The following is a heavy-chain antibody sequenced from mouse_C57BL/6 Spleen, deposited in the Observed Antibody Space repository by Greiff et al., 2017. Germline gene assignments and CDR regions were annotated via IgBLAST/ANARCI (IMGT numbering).Heavy chain of an antibody. J-gene: IGHJ1*03. Sequence: VQLQQSGAELARPGASVKLSCKASGYTFTSYGISWVKQRTGQGLEWIGEIYPRSGNTYYNEKFKGKATLTADKSSSTAYMELRSLTSEDSAVYFCARGGGSSSRYFDVWGTGTTGTVSS. D-gene: IGHD1-1*01. CDR1: GYTFTSYG. CDR2: IYPRSGNT. CDR3: ARGGGSSSRYFDV. V-gene: IGHV1-81*01.